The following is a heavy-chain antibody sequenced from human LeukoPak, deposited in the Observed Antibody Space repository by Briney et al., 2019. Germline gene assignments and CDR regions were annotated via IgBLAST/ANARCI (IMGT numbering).Heavy chain of an antibody. CDR3: ARGGEDIVVVPAAMGYYYYYMDV. CDR2: ISSSSSYI. V-gene: IGHV3-21*01. Sequence: GGSLILSCAASGFTFSSYSMNWARQAPGKGREWVSSISSSSSYIYYADSVKGLLTISRDNAKNSLYLQMNSLRAEDTAVYYCARGGEDIVVVPAAMGYYYYYMDVWGKGTTVTVSS. J-gene: IGHJ6*03. D-gene: IGHD2-2*01. CDR1: GFTFSSYS.